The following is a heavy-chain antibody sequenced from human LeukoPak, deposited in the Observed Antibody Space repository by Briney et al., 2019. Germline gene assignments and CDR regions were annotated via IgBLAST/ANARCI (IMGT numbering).Heavy chain of an antibody. CDR3: AKIPGIAAAGTDD. CDR2: IRYDGSNK. J-gene: IGHJ4*02. D-gene: IGHD6-13*01. Sequence: GGSLRLSCAASGLTFSSYGMHWVRQAPGKGLEWVAFIRYDGSNKYYADYVKGRFTISRDNSKNTLYLQMNSLRAEDTAVYYCAKIPGIAAAGTDDWGQGTLVTVSS. V-gene: IGHV3-30*02. CDR1: GLTFSSYG.